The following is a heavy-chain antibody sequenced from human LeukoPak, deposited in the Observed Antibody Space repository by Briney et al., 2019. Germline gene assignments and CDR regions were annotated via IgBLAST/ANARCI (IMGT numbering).Heavy chain of an antibody. V-gene: IGHV3-20*04. Sequence: PGGSLTLSCAASGFTFDDYGMSWVRHAPGKGLEWVSGINWNGGNKGYADSVKGRFTISRDNAKNSLYLEMNSLRAEDTAVYYCAELGITMIGGVWGKGTTVTISS. D-gene: IGHD3-10*02. CDR3: AELGITMIGGV. J-gene: IGHJ6*04. CDR1: GFTFDDYG. CDR2: INWNGGNK.